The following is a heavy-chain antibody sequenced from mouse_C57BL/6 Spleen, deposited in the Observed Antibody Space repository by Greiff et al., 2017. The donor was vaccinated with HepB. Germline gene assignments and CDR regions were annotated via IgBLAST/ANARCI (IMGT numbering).Heavy chain of an antibody. Sequence: VQLQQSGAELVKPGASVKLSCKASGYTFTSYWMHWVKQRPGQGLEWIGMIHPNSGSTNYNEKFKSKATLTVDKSSSTAYMQLSSLTSEDSAVYSCARLGEESYFDYWGQGTTLTVSS. CDR2: IHPNSGST. CDR1: GYTFTSYW. D-gene: IGHD4-1*01. CDR3: ARLGEESYFDY. V-gene: IGHV1-64*01. J-gene: IGHJ2*01.